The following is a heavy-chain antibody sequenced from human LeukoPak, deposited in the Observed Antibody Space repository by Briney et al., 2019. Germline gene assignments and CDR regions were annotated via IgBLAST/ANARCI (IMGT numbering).Heavy chain of an antibody. CDR1: GGSISTHY. D-gene: IGHD2-2*01. V-gene: IGHV4-59*08. CDR2: IYYSGSA. CDR3: ARVARCTSCFDVDY. Sequence: SETLSLTCNVSGGSISTHYWSWMRQPPGKGLEWIGYIYYSGSANYNPSLKSRVTISVDTSKNQFSLTLSSVTAADTAVYYCARVARCTSCFDVDYWGQGTLVTVSS. J-gene: IGHJ4*02.